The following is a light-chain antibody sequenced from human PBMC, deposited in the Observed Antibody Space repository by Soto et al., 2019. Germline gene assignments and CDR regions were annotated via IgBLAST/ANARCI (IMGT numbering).Light chain of an antibody. CDR2: AAS. CDR1: QDISSW. Sequence: DIQMTQSPSSVSASVGDSVTITCRASQDISSWLAWYQQKPGKAPNLLIYAASSLQSGVPSRFSGSGSGTDFTLTISSLQPEDFATYYCQQTYSSPQRTFGQGTKVDIK. J-gene: IGKJ1*01. V-gene: IGKV1-12*01. CDR3: QQTYSSPQRT.